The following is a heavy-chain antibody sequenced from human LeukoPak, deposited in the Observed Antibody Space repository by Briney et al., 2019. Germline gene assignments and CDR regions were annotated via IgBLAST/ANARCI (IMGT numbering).Heavy chain of an antibody. D-gene: IGHD5-18*01. Sequence: ASVKVSCKASGYTFTSYYMHWVRQAPGQGLEWMGIINPSGGSTSYAQKFQGRVTMTEDTSTDTAYMELSSLRSGDTAVYYCATGVTADDAFDIWGQGTMVTVSS. CDR1: GYTFTSYY. V-gene: IGHV1-46*01. CDR3: ATGVTADDAFDI. CDR2: INPSGGST. J-gene: IGHJ3*02.